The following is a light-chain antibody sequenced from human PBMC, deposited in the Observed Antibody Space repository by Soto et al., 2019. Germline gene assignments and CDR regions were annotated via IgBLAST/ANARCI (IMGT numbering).Light chain of an antibody. CDR1: NSNIGSHT. Sequence: QSVLTQPPSASGTPGQRVTISCSGSNSNIGSHTVNWYQQFPGTAPKLLMYSNNQRPSGVPDLFSGSKSGTSASLAISGLQSEDEADYYCSVWDDSLTGWVFGGGTKVTVL. CDR2: SNN. V-gene: IGLV1-44*01. CDR3: SVWDDSLTGWV. J-gene: IGLJ3*02.